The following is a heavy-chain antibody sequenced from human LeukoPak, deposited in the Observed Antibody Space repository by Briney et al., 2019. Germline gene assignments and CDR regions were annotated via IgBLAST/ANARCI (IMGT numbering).Heavy chain of an antibody. CDR1: GFTFSRDW. CDR2: INSDGSST. V-gene: IGHV3-74*01. CDR3: ASFYYHPTGH. J-gene: IGHJ4*02. D-gene: IGHD1-14*01. Sequence: GGSLRLSCAASGFTFSRDWMHWVRHAPGKGLVWVSRINSDGSSTSYADSVKGRFIISRDNAKKTLYLQMNSLRAEDTAVYYCASFYYHPTGHWGQGTLVTVSS.